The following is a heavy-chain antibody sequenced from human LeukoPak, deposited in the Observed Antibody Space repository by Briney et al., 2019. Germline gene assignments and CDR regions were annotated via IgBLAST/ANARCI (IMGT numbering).Heavy chain of an antibody. D-gene: IGHD1-26*01. J-gene: IGHJ6*03. CDR2: ITSSSTYI. Sequence: GGSLRLSCAASGFTFSSYNMNWVRQAPGKGLEWVSSITSSSTYIYYADSVKGRFTISRDNARNSLYLQMNSLRVEDTAVYYCARDPYSGNYGDYYYMDVWGKGTTVTISS. V-gene: IGHV3-21*01. CDR1: GFTFSSYN. CDR3: ARDPYSGNYGDYYYMDV.